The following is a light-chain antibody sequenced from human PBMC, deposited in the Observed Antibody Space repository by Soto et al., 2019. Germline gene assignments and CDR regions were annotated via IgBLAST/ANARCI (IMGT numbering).Light chain of an antibody. Sequence: EIVLTHSPGTLSLSPGERATLSCRASQSVYNNYLAWYQLKPGQAPRLVIYGASSRATGIPDRFSASGSGTVFTLTISRLEPEDFAVYYCQQYGSSPLTFGQGTKVEIK. V-gene: IGKV3-20*01. CDR3: QQYGSSPLT. CDR2: GAS. CDR1: QSVYNNY. J-gene: IGKJ1*01.